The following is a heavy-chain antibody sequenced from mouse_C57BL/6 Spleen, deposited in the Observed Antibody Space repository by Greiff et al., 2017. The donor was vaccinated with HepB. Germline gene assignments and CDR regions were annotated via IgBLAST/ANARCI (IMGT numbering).Heavy chain of an antibody. V-gene: IGHV1-69*01. CDR3: ARGTLPYAMDY. D-gene: IGHD3-3*01. CDR1: GYTFTSYW. Sequence: VQLQQPGAELVMPGASVKLSCKASGYTFTSYWMHWVKQRPGQGLEWIGEIDPSDSYTNYNQKFKGKSTLTVDKSSSTAYMQLSSLTSEDSAVYYCARGTLPYAMDYWGQGTSVTVSS. J-gene: IGHJ4*01. CDR2: IDPSDSYT.